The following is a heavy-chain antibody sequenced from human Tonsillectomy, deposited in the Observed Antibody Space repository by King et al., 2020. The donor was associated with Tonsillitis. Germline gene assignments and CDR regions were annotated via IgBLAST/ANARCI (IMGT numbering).Heavy chain of an antibody. J-gene: IGHJ4*02. CDR1: GGSFSGYY. D-gene: IGHD3-10*01. CDR3: ARGDSGHDY. Sequence: VQLQQWGAGLLKPSETLSLTCAVYGGSFSGYYWSWIRQPPGKGLEWIGEINHSGSTNYNPSLKSRVTISVDTSKNQFSLKLTSVTAADTAVYYCARGDSGHDYWGQGTLVTVSS. CDR2: INHSGST. V-gene: IGHV4-34*01.